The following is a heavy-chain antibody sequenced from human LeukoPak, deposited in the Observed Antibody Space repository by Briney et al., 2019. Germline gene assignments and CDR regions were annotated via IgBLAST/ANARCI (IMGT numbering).Heavy chain of an antibody. D-gene: IGHD3-22*01. CDR2: ISGSGGST. Sequence: GGSLRLSCAASGFTFSSYAMSWVRQAPGKGLEWVSAISGSGGSTYYADSVKGRFTISRDNSKNTLYLQMNSLRAEDTAVYYCAKVLYYYDSNDYYPVIHYWGQGTLVTVSS. J-gene: IGHJ4*02. V-gene: IGHV3-23*01. CDR3: AKVLYYYDSNDYYPVIHY. CDR1: GFTFSSYA.